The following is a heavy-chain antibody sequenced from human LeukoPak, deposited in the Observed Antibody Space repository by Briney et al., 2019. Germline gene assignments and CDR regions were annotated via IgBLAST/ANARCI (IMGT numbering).Heavy chain of an antibody. CDR1: GYTLTELS. D-gene: IGHD1-1*01. CDR2: FDPEDGET. V-gene: IGHV1-24*01. J-gene: IGHJ3*02. Sequence: GASVKVSCKVSGYTLTELSMHWVRQAPGKGLEWMGGFDPEDGETIYAQKFQGRVTMTEDTSTDTAYMELSSLRSEDTAVYYCATSGTGTTPHAFDIWGQGTMVTVSS. CDR3: ATSGTGTTPHAFDI.